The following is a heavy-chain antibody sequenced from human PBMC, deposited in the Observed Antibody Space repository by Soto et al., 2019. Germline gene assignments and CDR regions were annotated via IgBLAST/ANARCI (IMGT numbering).Heavy chain of an antibody. D-gene: IGHD6-19*01. V-gene: IGHV3-23*01. CDR1: GFTFASHA. CDR3: ASWVIALGGTGYFRH. CDR2: ISANGGRA. Sequence: EAQLLESGGDLIQPGGSLTLSCAASGFTFASHAMSWVRQAPGKGLEWVSGISANGGRAKYADSVKGRFSLSRDNSKNTVFLQMDSLTAEDTAIYYCASWVIALGGTGYFRHWGQGTLVTVSS. J-gene: IGHJ1*01.